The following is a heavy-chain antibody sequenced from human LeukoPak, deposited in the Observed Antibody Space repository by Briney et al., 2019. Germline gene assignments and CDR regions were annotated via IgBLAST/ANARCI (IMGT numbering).Heavy chain of an antibody. CDR1: KFTFSTYA. CDR3: ARGGGINY. V-gene: IGHV3-23*01. D-gene: IGHD1-26*01. Sequence: GGSLRLSCAASKFTFSTYAMSWVRQAPGKGLEWVSAITGNSGSTYYADSVKGRFTISRDNAKNSLYLQMNSLRAEDTAVYYCARGGGINYWGQGTLVTVSS. CDR2: ITGNSGST. J-gene: IGHJ4*02.